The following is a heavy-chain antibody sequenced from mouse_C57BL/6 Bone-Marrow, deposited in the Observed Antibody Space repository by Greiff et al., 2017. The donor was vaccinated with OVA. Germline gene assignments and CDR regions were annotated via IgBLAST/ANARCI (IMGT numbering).Heavy chain of an antibody. V-gene: IGHV1-5*01. J-gene: IGHJ3*01. D-gene: IGHD2-3*01. CDR1: GYTFTSYW. CDR3: TREGVYEGCFAY. CDR2: ISPGNSDT. Sequence: EVQLQQSGTVLARPGASVKMSCKTSGYTFTSYWMHWVKQRPGQGLEWIGAISPGNSDTSYNQKFKGKAKLTAVTSASTAYMELSSLTNEDSAVYYCTREGVYEGCFAYWGQGTLVTVSA.